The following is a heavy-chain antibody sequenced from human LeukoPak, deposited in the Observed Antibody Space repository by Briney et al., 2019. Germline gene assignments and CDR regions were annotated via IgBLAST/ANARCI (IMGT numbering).Heavy chain of an antibody. CDR1: GGSFSGYY. V-gene: IGHV4-34*01. J-gene: IGHJ4*02. CDR2: INHSGST. Sequence: PSETLSLTCAVYGGSFSGYYWSWIRQPPGKGLEWIGEINHSGSTNYNPSLKSRVTISVDTSKNQFSLKLSSVTAADTAVYYCARRGRGMRRCLDYWGQGTLVTVSS. CDR3: ARRGRGMRRCLDY. D-gene: IGHD4-17*01.